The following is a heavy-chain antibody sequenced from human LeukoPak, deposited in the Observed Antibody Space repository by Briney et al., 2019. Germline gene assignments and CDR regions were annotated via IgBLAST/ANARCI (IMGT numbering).Heavy chain of an antibody. J-gene: IGHJ5*02. D-gene: IGHD4-17*01. CDR3: ARDQGPDYRPIGSATQFS. CDR1: GSTFASYS. Sequence: GGSLRLSCVASGSTFASYSMTWVRQTPGKGLEWVASISGSGADTHYADSVKGRFTISRDSSKDTLNLHLNNLRVEDTAVYYCARDQGPDYRPIGSATQFSWGRGTLVAVSP. CDR2: ISGSGADT. V-gene: IGHV3-23*01.